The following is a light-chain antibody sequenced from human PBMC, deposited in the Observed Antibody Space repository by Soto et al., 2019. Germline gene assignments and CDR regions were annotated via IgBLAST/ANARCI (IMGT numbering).Light chain of an antibody. CDR2: GNN. CDR3: AAWDGSLSGWV. CDR1: RSNIGSDA. J-gene: IGLJ3*02. Sequence: QSVLTQSPSASGTPGQRVTISCSGSRSNIGSDAVNWYQQLPGTAPKLLIFGNNKRPSGVPDRFSGSKSGTSGSLAISGLQSEDEADYYCAAWDGSLSGWVFGGGTKLTVL. V-gene: IGLV1-44*01.